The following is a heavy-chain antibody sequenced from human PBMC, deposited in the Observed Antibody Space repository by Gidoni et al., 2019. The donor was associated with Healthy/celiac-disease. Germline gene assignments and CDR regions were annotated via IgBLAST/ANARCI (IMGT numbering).Heavy chain of an antibody. CDR3: AKRPILWFGESYDLDY. CDR1: GFTFSSYA. V-gene: IGHV3-23*01. CDR2: LSGSGGST. Sequence: EVQLLESGGGLVQPGGSLRLSCAASGFTFSSYAMRWVRQAPGKGLAWVSALSGSGGSTYDADSLKGWFTIARDNSKNTLYLQMNSLRAEDTAVYYCAKRPILWFGESYDLDYWGQGTLVTVSS. D-gene: IGHD3-10*01. J-gene: IGHJ4*02.